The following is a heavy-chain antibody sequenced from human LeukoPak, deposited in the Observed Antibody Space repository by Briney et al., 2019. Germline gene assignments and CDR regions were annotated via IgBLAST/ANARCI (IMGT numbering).Heavy chain of an antibody. CDR1: LYTFTAYY. D-gene: IGHD3-10*01. CDR3: ARLNVLVWFGDTLTDGFDI. V-gene: IGHV1-2*02. Sequence: RASVKVSCKASLYTFTAYYIHWVRQAPGQGLEWMGWINPKSGDSKYTQKFQGRVTMARDTSINTAYMELSRLRSDDTAVYYCARLNVLVWFGDTLTDGFDIWGQGTMVTVSS. J-gene: IGHJ3*02. CDR2: INPKSGDS.